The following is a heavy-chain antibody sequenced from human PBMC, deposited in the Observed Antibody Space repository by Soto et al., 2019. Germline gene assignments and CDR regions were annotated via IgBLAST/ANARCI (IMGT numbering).Heavy chain of an antibody. D-gene: IGHD3-22*01. V-gene: IGHV3-66*01. CDR2: IYSGGST. CDR3: AKDTPDYYDSSGYFDY. CDR1: GFTVTSYY. Sequence: PGGSLRLSCAVSGFTVTSYYMSWVRQAPGKGLEWVSIIYSGGSTFYSNSVKGRFTISRDSSKNTLYLQMNSLRAEDTAVYYCAKDTPDYYDSSGYFDYWGQGTLVTVSS. J-gene: IGHJ4*02.